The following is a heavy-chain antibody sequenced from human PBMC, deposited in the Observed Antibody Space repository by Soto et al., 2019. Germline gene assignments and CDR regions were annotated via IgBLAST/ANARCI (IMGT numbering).Heavy chain of an antibody. J-gene: IGHJ4*02. V-gene: IGHV3-23*01. Sequence: GGSLRLSCAASGFTFSSYAMSWVRQAPGKGLEWVSAISSSGGSTYYADSVKGRFTISRDSPKNTLYLQMTSLRAEDTGVYYCARDGYNFYDYWGQGTPVTVSS. CDR3: ARDGYNFYDY. CDR2: ISSSGGST. D-gene: IGHD5-12*01. CDR1: GFTFSSYA.